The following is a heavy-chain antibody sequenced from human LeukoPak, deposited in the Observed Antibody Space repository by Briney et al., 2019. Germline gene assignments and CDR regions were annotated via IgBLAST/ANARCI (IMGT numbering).Heavy chain of an antibody. CDR3: ARDGGDYDTGNWFDP. J-gene: IGHJ5*02. CDR2: IYYSGST. Sequence: SETLSLTCIVSGGSISSNSYYWGWIRQPPGKGLEWIGYIYYSGSTNYNPSLKSRVTISVDTSKNQFSLKLSSVTAADTAVYYCARDGGDYDTGNWFDPWGQGTLVTVSS. D-gene: IGHD4-17*01. V-gene: IGHV4-61*01. CDR1: GGSISSNSYY.